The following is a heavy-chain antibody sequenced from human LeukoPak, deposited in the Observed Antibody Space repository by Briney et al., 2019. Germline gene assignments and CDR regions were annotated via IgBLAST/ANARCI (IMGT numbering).Heavy chain of an antibody. CDR2: IYHSGST. Sequence: TSGTLSLTCAVSGGSISSSNWWSWVRQPPGRGLEWIGEIYHSGSTNYNPSLKSRVTISVDKSKNQFSLKLSSVTAADTAVYYCAKSYPYYYYGMDVWGQGTTVTVSS. CDR1: GGSISSSNW. D-gene: IGHD3-16*02. V-gene: IGHV4-4*02. CDR3: AKSYPYYYYGMDV. J-gene: IGHJ6*02.